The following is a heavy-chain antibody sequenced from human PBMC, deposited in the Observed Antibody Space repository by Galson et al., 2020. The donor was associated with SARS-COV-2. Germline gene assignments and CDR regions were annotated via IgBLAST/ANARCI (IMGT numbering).Heavy chain of an antibody. CDR2: ISSSGSYI. V-gene: IGHV3-21*01. J-gene: IGHJ4*02. Sequence: GESLKISCAASGFTFSNYNMNWVRQAPGKGLQWVSSISSSGSYIYYADSVKGRFTISRDNAKNSLYLQMNNLRAEDTAVYYCASPIAPAGFHFWGQGTLFTVSS. D-gene: IGHD3-16*02. CDR1: GFTFSNYN. CDR3: ASPIAPAGFHF.